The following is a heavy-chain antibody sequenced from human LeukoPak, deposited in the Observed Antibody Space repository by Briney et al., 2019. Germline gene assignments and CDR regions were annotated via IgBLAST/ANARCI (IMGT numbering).Heavy chain of an antibody. CDR2: ISSSGTSI. CDR3: ARENYGDHGDAFDI. D-gene: IGHD4-17*01. J-gene: IGHJ3*02. V-gene: IGHV3-48*03. Sequence: GGSLRLSCAASGFAVSSYEMNCVRQAPGKGLEWVSYISSSGTSIYYADSVKGRFAMSRDNGKNSLYLQMNSLRAEDTAVYYCARENYGDHGDAFDIWGQGTMVTVSS. CDR1: GFAVSSYE.